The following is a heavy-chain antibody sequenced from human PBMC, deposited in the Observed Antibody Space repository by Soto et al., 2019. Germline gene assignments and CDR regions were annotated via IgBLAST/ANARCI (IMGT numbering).Heavy chain of an antibody. Sequence: GGSLRLSCGASGFIFSYSAISWVRQAPGKGLEWVSSIRGNGGSTYYRDSVKGRFTISRDDSKDTLFLQMNSLRAEDTAVYYCAEISYDNSGYFSWGQGTLVTVS. CDR1: GFIFSYSA. CDR3: AEISYDNSGYFS. V-gene: IGHV3-23*01. D-gene: IGHD3-22*01. J-gene: IGHJ5*02. CDR2: IRGNGGST.